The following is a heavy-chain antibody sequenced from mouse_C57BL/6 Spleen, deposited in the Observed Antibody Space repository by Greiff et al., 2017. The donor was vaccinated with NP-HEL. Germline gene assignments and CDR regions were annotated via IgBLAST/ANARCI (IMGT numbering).Heavy chain of an antibody. D-gene: IGHD4-1*01. J-gene: IGHJ2*01. V-gene: IGHV3-6*01. CDR3: ARGANWESTHFDY. CDR2: ISYDGSN. Sequence: DVQLQESGPGLVKPSQSLSLTCSVTGYSITSGYYWNWIRQFPGNKLEWMGYISYDGSNNYNPSLKNRISITRDTSKNQFFLKLNSVTTEDTATYYCARGANWESTHFDYWGQGTTLTVSS. CDR1: GYSITSGYY.